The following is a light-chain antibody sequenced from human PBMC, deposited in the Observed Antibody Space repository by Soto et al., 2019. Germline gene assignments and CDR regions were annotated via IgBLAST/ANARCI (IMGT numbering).Light chain of an antibody. CDR3: QQSYSTPQT. J-gene: IGKJ1*01. CDR1: QSISSY. V-gene: IGKV1-39*01. Sequence: DIRMTESPSSLSAALGERVTITFRASQSISSYLNWYQQKPGKAPKLLIYAASSLQSGVPSRFSGSGSGTDFTLTISSLQPEDFATYYCQQSYSTPQTFGQGTKVDI. CDR2: AAS.